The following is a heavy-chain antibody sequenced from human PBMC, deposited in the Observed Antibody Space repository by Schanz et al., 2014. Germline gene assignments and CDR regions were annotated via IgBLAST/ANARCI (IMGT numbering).Heavy chain of an antibody. Sequence: EVQLVESGGGLVQPGGSLRLSCAASGFSIRNHDMHWVRQATGAGLEWVSAIGTAGDTFYLDSVKGRFTISRDNSRNTLYLQMNSLRTEDTAVYYCASPSGYSDYGTYFDFWGQGTLGTVSS. CDR2: IGTAGDT. CDR1: GFSIRNHD. J-gene: IGHJ4*02. CDR3: ASPSGYSDYGTYFDF. V-gene: IGHV3-13*04. D-gene: IGHD5-12*01.